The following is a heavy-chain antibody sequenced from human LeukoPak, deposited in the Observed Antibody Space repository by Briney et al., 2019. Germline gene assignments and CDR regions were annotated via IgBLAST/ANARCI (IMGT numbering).Heavy chain of an antibody. CDR1: GYTFTSYG. J-gene: IGHJ6*02. V-gene: IGHV1-18*01. CDR3: ARVPIQLWFGYGMDV. D-gene: IGHD5-18*01. Sequence: ASVKVSCKASGYTFTSYGISWVRQAPGQGLEWMGWISAYTGSTNYAQIPQGRVTMTTDTSTSTAYMELRSLRSEDTAVYYCARVPIQLWFGYGMDVWGQGTTVTVSS. CDR2: ISAYTGST.